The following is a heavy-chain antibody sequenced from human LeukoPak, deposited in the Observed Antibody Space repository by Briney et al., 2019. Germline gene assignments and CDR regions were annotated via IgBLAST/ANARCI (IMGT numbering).Heavy chain of an antibody. CDR2: ISGSGGST. CDR1: GFTFSSYA. Sequence: AGGSLRLSCAASGFTFSSYAMSWVRQAPGKGLEWVSGISGSGGSTYYADSVKGRFTISRDNSKNTLYVQMNSLRAEDTAVYYCAKDKDWGSLADYWGQGTLVTVSS. V-gene: IGHV3-23*01. CDR3: AKDKDWGSLADY. J-gene: IGHJ4*02. D-gene: IGHD7-27*01.